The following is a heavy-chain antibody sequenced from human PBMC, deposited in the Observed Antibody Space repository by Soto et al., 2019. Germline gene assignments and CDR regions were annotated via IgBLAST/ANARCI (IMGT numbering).Heavy chain of an antibody. V-gene: IGHV3-30*18. CDR2: ISYDGSNK. D-gene: IGHD2-2*01. CDR3: AKDGRDSQLPHDY. CDR1: GFIPSSYA. Sequence: GGSLRLSCVVSGFIPSSYAMHWVRQAPGKGLEWVAVISYDGSNKYYADSVKGRFTISRDNSKNTPYLQMNSLRAEDTAVYYCAKDGRDSQLPHDYWGQGTLVTVSS. J-gene: IGHJ4*02.